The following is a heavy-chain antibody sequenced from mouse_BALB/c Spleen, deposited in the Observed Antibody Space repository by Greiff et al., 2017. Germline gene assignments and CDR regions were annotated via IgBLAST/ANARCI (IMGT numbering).Heavy chain of an antibody. J-gene: IGHJ3*01. CDR2: IWAGGST. CDR3: ARVYGKAWFAY. CDR1: GFSLTSYG. V-gene: IGHV2-9*02. D-gene: IGHD2-1*01. Sequence: QVQLKESGPGLVAPSQSLSITCTVSGFSLTSYGVHWVRQPPGKGLEWLGVIWAGGSTNYNSALMSRLSISKDNSKSQVFLKMNSLQTDDTAMYYCARVYGKAWFAYWGQGTLVTVSA.